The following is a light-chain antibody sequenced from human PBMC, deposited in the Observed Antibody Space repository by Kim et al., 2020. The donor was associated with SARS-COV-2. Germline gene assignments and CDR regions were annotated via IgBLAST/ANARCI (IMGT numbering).Light chain of an antibody. CDR1: QSVSSY. CDR2: DAS. Sequence: PGDRATLSCRASQSVSSYLAWYQQKPGQAPRLLIYDASNRATGIPARFSGSGSGTDFTLTISSLEPEDFAVYYCQQRSNWPQITFGQGTRLEIK. J-gene: IGKJ5*01. CDR3: QQRSNWPQIT. V-gene: IGKV3-11*01.